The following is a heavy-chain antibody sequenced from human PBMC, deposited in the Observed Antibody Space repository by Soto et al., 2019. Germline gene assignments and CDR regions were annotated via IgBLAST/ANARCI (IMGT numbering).Heavy chain of an antibody. Sequence: TGGSLRLSCAASGFTFSSYAMSWVRQAPGKGLEWVAAISGSGGSTYYADSVKGRFTISRDNSKNTLYLQMNSLRAEDMAVYYCAKDCNTDSSGYYDAFDIWGQGTMVTVSS. J-gene: IGHJ3*02. CDR3: AKDCNTDSSGYYDAFDI. D-gene: IGHD3-22*01. CDR1: GFTFSSYA. V-gene: IGHV3-23*01. CDR2: ISGSGGST.